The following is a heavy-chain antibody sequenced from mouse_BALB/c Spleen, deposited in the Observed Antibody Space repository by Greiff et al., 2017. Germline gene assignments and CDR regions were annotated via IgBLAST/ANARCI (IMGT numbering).Heavy chain of an antibody. CDR3: ARSAYYRYDGGFDY. CDR2: ISYSGST. CDR1: GYSITSDYA. V-gene: IGHV3-2*02. J-gene: IGHJ2*01. Sequence: EVQLQQSGPGLVKPSQSLSLTCTVTGYSITSDYAWNWIRQFPGNKLEWMGYISYSGSTSYNPSLKSRISITRDTSKNQFFLQLNSVTTEDTATYYCARSAYYRYDGGFDYWGQGTTLTVSS. D-gene: IGHD2-14*01.